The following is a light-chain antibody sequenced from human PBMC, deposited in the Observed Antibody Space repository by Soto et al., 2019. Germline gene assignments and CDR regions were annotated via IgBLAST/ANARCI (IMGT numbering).Light chain of an antibody. J-gene: IGKJ5*01. CDR3: QQTFSTPLT. Sequence: DSQMTQSPSSLFASVGDRVTITCRASQTVRTYLNWYQQRPGKAPTLLIYAASSLQSSVPPRFSGAGSETDFTLTINGLQPEDFETYYCQQTFSTPLTVGQGTRLE. CDR1: QTVRTY. V-gene: IGKV1-39*01. CDR2: AAS.